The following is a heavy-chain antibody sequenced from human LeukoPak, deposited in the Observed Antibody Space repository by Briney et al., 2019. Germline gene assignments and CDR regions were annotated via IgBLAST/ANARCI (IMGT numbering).Heavy chain of an antibody. V-gene: IGHV4-30-2*06. CDR1: GDSISSGGYY. CDR3: WGVFQRQLYSYWYFDL. D-gene: IGHD3-10*01. Sequence: SETLSLTCTISGDSISSGGYYWSWIRQSPGKGLEWMGYIYHSGGIYYNPSLKSRGSFSIDRSKNQFSLKLRYVTAADTAVYYCWGVFQRQLYSYWYFDLWGRGTLVTVS. J-gene: IGHJ2*01. CDR2: IYHSGGI.